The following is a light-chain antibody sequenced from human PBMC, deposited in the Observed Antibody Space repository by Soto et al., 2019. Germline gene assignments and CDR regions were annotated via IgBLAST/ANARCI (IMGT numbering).Light chain of an antibody. Sequence: EIVLTQSPGTLSLSPGERATLSCRASQSVSSSYLAWYQQKPGQAPRLLIYGASSRATGIPDRFSGSGSGTDFTLTISRLEPDDFAVYYCQQYGNSPWTFGQGTKVEIK. CDR1: QSVSSSY. V-gene: IGKV3-20*01. CDR3: QQYGNSPWT. CDR2: GAS. J-gene: IGKJ1*01.